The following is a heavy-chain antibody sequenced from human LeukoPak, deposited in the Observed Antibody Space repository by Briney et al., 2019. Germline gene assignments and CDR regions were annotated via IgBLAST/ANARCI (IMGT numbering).Heavy chain of an antibody. CDR2: ISGDGGST. CDR3: AKGSVYDSNGHSFDY. J-gene: IGHJ4*02. Sequence: PGGSLGLSCAASGFTFSSYAMSWVRQAPGKGLEWVSAISGDGGSTYYADSVKGRFTISRDNSKNTLYLQMNSLRAEDTAVYYCAKGSVYDSNGHSFDYWGQGTLVAVSS. V-gene: IGHV3-23*01. D-gene: IGHD3-22*01. CDR1: GFTFSSYA.